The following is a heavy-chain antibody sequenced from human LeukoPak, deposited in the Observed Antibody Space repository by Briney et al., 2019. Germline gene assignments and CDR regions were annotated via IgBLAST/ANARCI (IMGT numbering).Heavy chain of an antibody. J-gene: IGHJ4*02. Sequence: ASVKVSCKASGYTFTSYGISWVRQAPGQGLEWMGWISAYNGNTNYAQKLQGRVTMTTDTSTGTAYMELRSLRSDDTAVYYCARDPNYDILTGYYSDYWGQGTLVTVSS. CDR2: ISAYNGNT. D-gene: IGHD3-9*01. V-gene: IGHV1-18*01. CDR1: GYTFTSYG. CDR3: ARDPNYDILTGYYSDY.